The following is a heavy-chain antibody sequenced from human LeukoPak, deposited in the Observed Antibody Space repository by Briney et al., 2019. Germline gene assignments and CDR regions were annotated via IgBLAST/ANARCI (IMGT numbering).Heavy chain of an antibody. V-gene: IGHV3-23*01. CDR1: GFTFSAYA. CDR3: AKSDTPRDI. J-gene: IGHJ3*02. CDR2: MRGSGGST. Sequence: PGGSLRLSCAASGFTFSAYAMSWVRQAPGEGLEGVSFMRGSGGSTYYADSVKGGFTISRDNSINTLYLQMNSLRAEDTAVYYCAKSDTPRDIWGQGTKVTVSS.